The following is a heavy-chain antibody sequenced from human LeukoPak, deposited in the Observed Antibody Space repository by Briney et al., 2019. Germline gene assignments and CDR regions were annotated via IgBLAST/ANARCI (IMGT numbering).Heavy chain of an antibody. D-gene: IGHD3-22*01. CDR2: ISSSGDIT. CDR3: AKDRPNYYESNGHYYRLNGDY. V-gene: IGHV3-23*01. J-gene: IGHJ4*02. CDR1: GFTFNNYA. Sequence: PGGSLRLSCAASGFTFNNYAMSWVRQAPGKGLEWVSAISSSGDITFYADSVKGRFTISRDNSRYTLYLQMNCLRAEDAAVYYCAKDRPNYYESNGHYYRLNGDYWGQGTLVTVSP.